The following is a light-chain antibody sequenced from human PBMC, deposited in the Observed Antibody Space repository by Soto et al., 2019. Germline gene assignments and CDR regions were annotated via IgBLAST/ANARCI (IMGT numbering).Light chain of an antibody. J-gene: IGKJ5*01. Sequence: EVVLTQSPVTLSLSPGERATLSCRASQSFRGLLAWYQQKPGQAPRLLIYDAYNRATGIPPRFSGSGSGTDFTLTISSLETEDSAVYYCKQRHMWPITFGQGTRLEIK. CDR3: KQRHMWPIT. CDR2: DAY. V-gene: IGKV3-11*01. CDR1: QSFRGL.